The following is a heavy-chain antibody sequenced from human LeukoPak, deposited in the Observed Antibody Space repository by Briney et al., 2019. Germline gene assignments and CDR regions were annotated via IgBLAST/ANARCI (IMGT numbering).Heavy chain of an antibody. Sequence: GGSLRLSCAASGFTFSDAWMSWVRQAPGKGLEWVANIKQDGSEKYYVDSVKGRFTISRDNAKNSLYLQMNSLRAEDTAVYYCARVEVAVAGQDYYYYYYMDVWGKGTTVTVSS. J-gene: IGHJ6*03. V-gene: IGHV3-7*01. CDR1: GFTFSDAW. CDR3: ARVEVAVAGQDYYYYYYMDV. CDR2: IKQDGSEK. D-gene: IGHD6-19*01.